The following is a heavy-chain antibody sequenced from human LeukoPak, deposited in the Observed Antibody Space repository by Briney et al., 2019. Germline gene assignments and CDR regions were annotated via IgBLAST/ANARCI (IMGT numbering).Heavy chain of an antibody. Sequence: GGSLRLSCAASGFTFSSYAMSWVRQAPGKGLEWVSAISGSGGSTYYADSVKGRFTISRDNSKNTLYLQMNSLRAEDTAVYYCAKDGGYCSGGSCYSEYFQHWGQGTLVTVSP. CDR3: AKDGGYCSGGSCYSEYFQH. CDR2: ISGSGGST. V-gene: IGHV3-23*01. J-gene: IGHJ1*01. CDR1: GFTFSSYA. D-gene: IGHD2-15*01.